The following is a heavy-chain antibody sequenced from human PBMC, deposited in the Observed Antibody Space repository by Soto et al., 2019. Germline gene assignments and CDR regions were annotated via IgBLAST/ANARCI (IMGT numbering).Heavy chain of an antibody. CDR1: GFTFSSYA. J-gene: IGHJ4*02. Sequence: PGGSLRLSCAASASGFTFSSYAMSWVRQAPGKGLEWLSTISGGANITYYADSVKGRFTISRDISKNTLFLQMLGLRAEDTAVYFCAKSTVVPAPIDYWGQGTLVTVSS. CDR3: AKSTVVPAPIDY. CDR2: ISGGANIT. D-gene: IGHD2-2*01. V-gene: IGHV3-23*01.